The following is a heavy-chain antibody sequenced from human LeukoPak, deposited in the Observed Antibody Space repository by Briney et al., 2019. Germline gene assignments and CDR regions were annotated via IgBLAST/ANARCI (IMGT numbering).Heavy chain of an antibody. CDR2: ISGSGGGT. J-gene: IGHJ4*02. D-gene: IGHD3-10*01. V-gene: IGHV3-23*01. CDR1: GFTFSSYA. CDR3: SKDFPHVRSGSYVFDY. Sequence: PGGSLRLSCAAAGFTFSSYAMSWVRQAPGEGLEWVSAISGSGGGTYYADSVKGRFTISRDNSKNTLYLQMNSLRAEDTAVYYCSKDFPHVRSGSYVFDYWGQGTLVTVSS.